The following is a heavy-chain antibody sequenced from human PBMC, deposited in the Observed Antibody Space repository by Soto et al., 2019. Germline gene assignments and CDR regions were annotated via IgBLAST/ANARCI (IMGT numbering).Heavy chain of an antibody. V-gene: IGHV3-23*01. J-gene: IGHJ5*02. CDR2: ISGSGTIT. D-gene: IGHD2-15*01. CDR1: GFPFSSRA. CDR3: AEWARYCSGADCRA. Sequence: EVQLLESGGGLVQPGGSLRLSCAASGFPFSSRAMSWVRQAPGEGLEWVSAISGSGTITYYADSVKGRFTISRDASKNTPYLQMNSLRAYDSAVYYCAEWARYCSGADCRAWGQGTLVTVSS.